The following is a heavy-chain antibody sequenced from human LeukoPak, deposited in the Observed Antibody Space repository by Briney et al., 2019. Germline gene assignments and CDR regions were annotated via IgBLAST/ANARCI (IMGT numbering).Heavy chain of an antibody. CDR1: VFTFSTYG. J-gene: IGHJ4*02. CDR3: AKGLGDYDDFRLGY. V-gene: IGHV3-30*02. CDR2: IPSDGSDN. Sequence: GGSLRLSCAASVFTFSTYGFHWVRQAPGKGLEWVAFIPSDGSDNYYANSVKGRFTISRDNSKNTLYLQMNSLRSEDTAVYYCAKGLGDYDDFRLGYWGQGALVTVSS. D-gene: IGHD4-17*01.